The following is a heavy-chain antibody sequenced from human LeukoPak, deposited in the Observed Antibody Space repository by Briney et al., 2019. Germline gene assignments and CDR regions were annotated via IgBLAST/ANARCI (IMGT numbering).Heavy chain of an antibody. V-gene: IGHV1-24*01. Sequence: ASVKVSCKVSGYTLTELSMHRVRQAPGKGLEWMGGFDPEDGETIYAQKFQGRVTMTEDTSTDTAYMELSSLRSEDTAVYYCATARPYSYGYLRAGWGQGTLVTVSS. CDR2: FDPEDGET. CDR3: ATARPYSYGYLRAG. D-gene: IGHD5-18*01. CDR1: GYTLTELS. J-gene: IGHJ4*02.